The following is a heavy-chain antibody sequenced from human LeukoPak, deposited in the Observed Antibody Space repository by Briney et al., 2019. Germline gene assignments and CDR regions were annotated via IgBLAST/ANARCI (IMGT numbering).Heavy chain of an antibody. Sequence: SETLSLTCTVSGGSISSYYWTWIRQPPGKGLEWIGYIYYTGATSYNPSLKSRVTISVDTSKKQFSLKLTSVTAADMAVYYCARHGGSGWVIDNWGQGTLVTVSS. CDR1: GGSISSYY. CDR2: IYYTGAT. J-gene: IGHJ4*02. D-gene: IGHD6-19*01. V-gene: IGHV4-59*08. CDR3: ARHGGSGWVIDN.